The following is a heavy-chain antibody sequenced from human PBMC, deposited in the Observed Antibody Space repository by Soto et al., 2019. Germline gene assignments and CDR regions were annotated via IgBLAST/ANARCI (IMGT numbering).Heavy chain of an antibody. CDR3: ARADPGYSSGWYFY. D-gene: IGHD6-19*01. Sequence: QVQLVQSGAEVKKPGASMKVSCKASGYTFTTYGITWVRQAPGQGLEWMGWISAYNGNSNYAQNLQSRVTMTTDTSTSTAYMELRSLRSDDTAVYYCARADPGYSSGWYFYWGQGTLVTVSS. CDR1: GYTFTTYG. J-gene: IGHJ4*02. V-gene: IGHV1-18*01. CDR2: ISAYNGNS.